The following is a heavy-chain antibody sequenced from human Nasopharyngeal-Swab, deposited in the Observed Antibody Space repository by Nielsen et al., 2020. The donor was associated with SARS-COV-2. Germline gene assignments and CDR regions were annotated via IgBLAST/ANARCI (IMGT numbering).Heavy chain of an antibody. Sequence: GGSLRLSCAASGFTFSSYAMHWVRQAPGKGLEWVAVISYDGSNKYYADSVKGRFTISRDNSKNTLYLQMNSLRAEDTAVYYCAKVPLYYYDSSGPRDYWGQGTLVTVSS. D-gene: IGHD3-22*01. CDR2: ISYDGSNK. CDR1: GFTFSSYA. J-gene: IGHJ4*02. V-gene: IGHV3-30-3*01. CDR3: AKVPLYYYDSSGPRDY.